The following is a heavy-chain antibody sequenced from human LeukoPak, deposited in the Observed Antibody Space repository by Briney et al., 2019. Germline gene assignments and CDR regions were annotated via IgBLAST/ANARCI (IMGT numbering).Heavy chain of an antibody. Sequence: GGSLRLSCAASGFTFSSYSMNWVRQAPGKGLEWVSSISSSSSYIYYADSVKGRFTISRDNAKNSLYLQMNSLRAEDTALYYCAKDMGRWSSSWYYFDYWGQGTLVTVSS. CDR2: ISSSSSYI. CDR1: GFTFSSYS. CDR3: AKDMGRWSSSWYYFDY. D-gene: IGHD6-13*01. J-gene: IGHJ4*02. V-gene: IGHV3-21*04.